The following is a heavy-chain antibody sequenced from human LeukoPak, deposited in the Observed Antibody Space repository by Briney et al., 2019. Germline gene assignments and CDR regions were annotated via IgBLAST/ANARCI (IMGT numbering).Heavy chain of an antibody. CDR3: ATRLVVKELWYFDL. V-gene: IGHV1-18*01. J-gene: IGHJ2*01. CDR2: ISTYNGNT. CDR1: GYIFTSSG. Sequence: GASVKVSCKASGYIFTSSGISWVRQAPGQGLEWMGWISTYNGNTNYAQNFQGRVTITTDTSTGTAYMELRSLKSEDTAVYYCATRLVVKELWYFDLWGRGTLVTVSS. D-gene: IGHD2-15*01.